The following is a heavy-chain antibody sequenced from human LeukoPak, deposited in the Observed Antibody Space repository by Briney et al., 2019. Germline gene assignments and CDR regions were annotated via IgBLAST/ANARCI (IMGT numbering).Heavy chain of an antibody. D-gene: IGHD3-10*01. CDR1: GFTFSSYG. CDR2: IWYDGSNK. Sequence: GGSLRLSCAASGFTFSSYGMHWVRQAPGKGLEWVAVIWYDGSNKYYADSVKGRFTISRDNSKSTLYLHMNSLRAEDTAVYYCAKDRAFSGRGSYDYWGQGTLVTVSS. CDR3: AKDRAFSGRGSYDY. V-gene: IGHV3-33*06. J-gene: IGHJ4*02.